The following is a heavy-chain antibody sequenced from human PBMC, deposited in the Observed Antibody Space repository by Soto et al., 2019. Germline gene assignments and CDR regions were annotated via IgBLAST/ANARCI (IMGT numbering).Heavy chain of an antibody. V-gene: IGHV4-34*01. CDR3: ARTYSSSWSPFEY. CDR1: GGSFSGYY. CDR2: INHSGST. Sequence: SETVSLTCAVSGGSFSGYYWSWIRQPPGTGLEWIGEINHSGSTNYNPSLKSRVTISVDTSKNQFSLKLSSVTAADTAVYYCARTYSSSWSPFEYWGQGTLVTVS. D-gene: IGHD6-13*01. J-gene: IGHJ4*02.